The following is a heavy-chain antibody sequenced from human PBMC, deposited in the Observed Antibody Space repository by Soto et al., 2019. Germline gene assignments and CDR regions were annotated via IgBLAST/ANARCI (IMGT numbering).Heavy chain of an antibody. D-gene: IGHD3-9*01. CDR1: GGSISSSSYY. CDR2: IYYSGST. Sequence: SETLSLTCTVSGGSISSSSYYWGWIRQPPGKGLERIGSIYYSGSTYYNTSLKNRVTISVDTSKNQFSLKLSSVTAADTAVYYCASAYDILTGYYKVSNWFDPWGQGTLVTVSS. J-gene: IGHJ5*02. CDR3: ASAYDILTGYYKVSNWFDP. V-gene: IGHV4-39*01.